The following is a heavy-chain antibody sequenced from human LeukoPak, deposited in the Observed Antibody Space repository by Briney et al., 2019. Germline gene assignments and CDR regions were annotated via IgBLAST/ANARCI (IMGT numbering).Heavy chain of an antibody. CDR1: GFTFTNYW. CDR3: AGDLGYNSAS. J-gene: IGHJ5*02. D-gene: IGHD5-18*01. V-gene: IGHV3-74*01. CDR2: INHDGSST. Sequence: GGSLRLSCAASGFTFTNYWMHWARQVPGKGLVWVSHINHDGSSTNYADSVKGRFTISRDNAKNTLYLQMNSLTAEDTAVYYCAGDLGYNSASWGQGTLVTVSS.